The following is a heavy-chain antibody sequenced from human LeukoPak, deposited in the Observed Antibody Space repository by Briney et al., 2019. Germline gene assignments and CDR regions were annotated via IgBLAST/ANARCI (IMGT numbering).Heavy chain of an antibody. Sequence: ASVKVSCKVSGYTLSELSMHWVRQAPGKGLEWMGGFDPEGGETIYAQKYQGRVTMTEDTSTDTAYMELSSLRSEDTAVYYCATVSRVGVFDYWGQGTLVTVSS. J-gene: IGHJ4*01. CDR2: FDPEGGET. D-gene: IGHD3-10*01. CDR3: ATVSRVGVFDY. V-gene: IGHV1-24*01. CDR1: GYTLSELS.